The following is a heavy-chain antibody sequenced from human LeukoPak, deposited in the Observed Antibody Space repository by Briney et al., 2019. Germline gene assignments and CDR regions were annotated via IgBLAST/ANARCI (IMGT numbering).Heavy chain of an antibody. J-gene: IGHJ6*02. Sequence: PGGSLRLSCAASEFTFSTYSMNWVRQAPGKGLEWVSSISGSSDYIYYADSVKGRFTISRDSAKNSLYLQMNSLRAEDTAVYYRARGADGYSMNYGLDVWGQGTTVTVSS. D-gene: IGHD5-24*01. V-gene: IGHV3-21*01. CDR1: EFTFSTYS. CDR3: ARGADGYSMNYGLDV. CDR2: ISGSSDYI.